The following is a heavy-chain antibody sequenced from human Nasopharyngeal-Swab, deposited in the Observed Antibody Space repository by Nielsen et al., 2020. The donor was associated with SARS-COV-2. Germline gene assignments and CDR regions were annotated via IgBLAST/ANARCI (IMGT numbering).Heavy chain of an antibody. Sequence: GESMKISCAASWTIFSGSAMHWVRQASGKGLEWVGRIRSKANSDATAYAASVKGRFTISREDSKNTAYLQMNSLKTEDTAVYYCTRLGRGGMDVWGQGTPVTVSS. J-gene: IGHJ6*02. CDR1: WTIFSGSA. CDR2: IRSKANSDAT. V-gene: IGHV3-73*01. CDR3: TRLGRGGMDV.